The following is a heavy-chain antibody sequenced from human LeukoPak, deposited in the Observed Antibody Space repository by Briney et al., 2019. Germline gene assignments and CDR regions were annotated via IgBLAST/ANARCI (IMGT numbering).Heavy chain of an antibody. Sequence: GGSLRLSCAASGFTFSSYEMNWVRQAPGKGLEWVTYISSSGSTIYYADSVKGRFTISRDNAKNSLYLQMNSLRAEDTALYYCAREAGGYCSGGSCSRREAFDIWGKGTMVTVSS. CDR3: AREAGGYCSGGSCSRREAFDI. D-gene: IGHD2-15*01. J-gene: IGHJ3*02. CDR2: ISSSGSTI. V-gene: IGHV3-48*03. CDR1: GFTFSSYE.